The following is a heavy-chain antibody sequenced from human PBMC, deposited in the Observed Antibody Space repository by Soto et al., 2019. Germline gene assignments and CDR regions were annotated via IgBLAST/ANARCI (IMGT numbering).Heavy chain of an antibody. D-gene: IGHD2-15*01. V-gene: IGHV3-23*01. CDR3: ANARYCYGGSGYGLPYYSGMDV. CDR2: ISGSGAGT. CDR1: GFTFSSYS. Sequence: EVQLLESGGTLVQPGGSLRLSCAASGFTFSSYSMSWVRQAPGKGLEWVSGISGSGAGTYYADSVQGRFTISRDNSENKVYLQMNSLRAEDTAVYYCANARYCYGGSGYGLPYYSGMDVWGQGTTVTVSS. J-gene: IGHJ6*02.